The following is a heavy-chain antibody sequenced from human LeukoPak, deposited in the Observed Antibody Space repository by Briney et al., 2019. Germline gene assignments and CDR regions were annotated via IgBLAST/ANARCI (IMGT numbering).Heavy chain of an antibody. Sequence: GESLKISCKGSGYSFSSYWIGWVRQMPGKGLEWMGIIYPGDSGTRYSPSFQGQVTFSADKSISTAYLQWSSLKASDTAMYYCARTQYYSDNSGHHNTNYYYYGMDAWGLGTTVTVSS. CDR1: GYSFSSYW. CDR3: ARTQYYSDNSGHHNTNYYYYGMDA. CDR2: IYPGDSGT. D-gene: IGHD3-22*01. J-gene: IGHJ6*02. V-gene: IGHV5-51*01.